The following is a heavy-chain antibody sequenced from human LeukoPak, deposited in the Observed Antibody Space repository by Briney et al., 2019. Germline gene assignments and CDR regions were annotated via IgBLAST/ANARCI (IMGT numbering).Heavy chain of an antibody. Sequence: GGSLRLSCAASGFTFNTYWMTWVRQAPGRGLEWVANVRQDGGEGHYVDSVKGRFTVSRDNAENSLYLQLNSLRIEDTAVYYCVTRLCSISACRASSYLSFDVWGKGITVTVSS. CDR2: VRQDGGEG. D-gene: IGHD3-10*02. J-gene: IGHJ6*04. CDR1: GFTFNTYW. V-gene: IGHV3-7*01. CDR3: VTRLCSISACRASSYLSFDV.